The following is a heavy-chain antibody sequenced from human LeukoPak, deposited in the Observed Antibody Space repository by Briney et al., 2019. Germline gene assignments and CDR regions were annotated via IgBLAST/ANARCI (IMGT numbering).Heavy chain of an antibody. V-gene: IGHV1-3*03. J-gene: IGHJ4*02. CDR2: INAGNGNT. Sequence: ASVKVSCKASGYTFTSYAMHWVRQAPGQRLEWMGWINAGNGNTKYSQEFQGRVTITRDTSASTAYMELSSLRSEDMAVYYCARDLYSSSWFWPFDYWGQGTLVTVSS. CDR3: ARDLYSSSWFWPFDY. CDR1: GYTFTSYA. D-gene: IGHD6-13*01.